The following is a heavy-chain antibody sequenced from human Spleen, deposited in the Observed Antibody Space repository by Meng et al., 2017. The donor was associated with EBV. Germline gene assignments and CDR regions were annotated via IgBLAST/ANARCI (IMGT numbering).Heavy chain of an antibody. CDR3: ARDPIGGCSGGSCYSAQ. CDR2: IYVAGST. V-gene: IGHV3-53*01. D-gene: IGHD2-15*01. CDR1: GFTVSTNY. Sequence: EVQLVESGGALIQPGGSLRLSCAASGFTVSTNYMSWVRPAPGKGLEWVSTIYVAGSTYYADSVKGRFTISRDSSNNTLYLQMNSLRVEDTAVYYCARDPIGGCSGGSCYSAQWGQGTLVTDSS. J-gene: IGHJ4*02.